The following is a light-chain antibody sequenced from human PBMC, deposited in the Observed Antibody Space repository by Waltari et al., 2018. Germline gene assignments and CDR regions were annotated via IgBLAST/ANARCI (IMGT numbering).Light chain of an antibody. J-gene: IGLJ2*01. CDR3: SLSGGINNVVV. CDR1: SRHRNFNS. CDR2: GVT. Sequence: QSALTQPPSASGSPGQSVTLSCPRASRHRNFNSVSWYQQHPGKAPKIIIYGVTKRPSGVPDRFSGSKSGNTASLTVSGLQVEDEAHYYCSLSGGINNVVVFGGGTKLTVL. V-gene: IGLV2-8*01.